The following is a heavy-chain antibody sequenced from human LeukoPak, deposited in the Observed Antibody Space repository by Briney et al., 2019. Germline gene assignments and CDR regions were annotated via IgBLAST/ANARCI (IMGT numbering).Heavy chain of an antibody. CDR2: VSAYNGNT. J-gene: IGHJ3*01. V-gene: IGHV1-18*01. CDR3: ARGAPRWRNAFDF. CDR1: GYTFTSTG. Sequence: ASVKVSCKASGYTFTSTGICWVRQAPGQGLEWMGWVSAYNGNTNYAQKFRGRVTMTIDTSTNTASMELRSLRSDDTAVYFCARGAPRWRNAFDFWGQGTMVTVSS. D-gene: IGHD4-23*01.